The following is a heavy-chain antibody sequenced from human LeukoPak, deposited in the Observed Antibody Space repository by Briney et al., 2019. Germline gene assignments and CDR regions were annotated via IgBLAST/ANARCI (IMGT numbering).Heavy chain of an antibody. CDR2: ISYSGTT. Sequence: SDTLSLTCTVSGGSISSDYWSWIRQPPGKGLEWIGNISYSGTTNYNPSLKSRVTISLDPSKNQFSLKLNSVTAADTAVYYCARTDGHCSSTSCHTTFDYWGQGILVTVSS. D-gene: IGHD2-2*01. V-gene: IGHV4-59*08. J-gene: IGHJ4*02. CDR3: ARTDGHCSSTSCHTTFDY. CDR1: GGSISSDY.